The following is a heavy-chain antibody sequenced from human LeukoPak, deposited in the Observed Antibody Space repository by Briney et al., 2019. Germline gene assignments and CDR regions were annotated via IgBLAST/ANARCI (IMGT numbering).Heavy chain of an antibody. CDR1: GFTFSSYW. CDR2: IKSDGSVT. J-gene: IGHJ4*02. V-gene: IGHV3-74*01. Sequence: PGGSLRLSCAASGFTFSSYWMHWVRHAPGEGLVWVSRIKSDGSVTWYADSVKGRFTISRDNAKNMLYLQMNSLRDEDTAVYFCVRDHDAVGTTIDHWGQGTLVTVSS. D-gene: IGHD1-14*01. CDR3: VRDHDAVGTTIDH.